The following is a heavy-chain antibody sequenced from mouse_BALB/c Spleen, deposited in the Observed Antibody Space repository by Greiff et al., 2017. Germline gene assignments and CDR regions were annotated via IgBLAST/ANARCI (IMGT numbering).Heavy chain of an antibody. Sequence: EVQLQQSGTVLARPGASVKMSCKASGYTFTSYWMHWVKQRPGQGLEWIGAIYPGNSDTSYNQKFKGKAKLTAVTSTSTAYMELSSLTNEDSAVYYCTREGGYDGYAMDYWGQGTSVTVSS. V-gene: IGHV1-5*01. CDR1: GYTFTSYW. CDR3: TREGGYDGYAMDY. D-gene: IGHD2-2*01. J-gene: IGHJ4*01. CDR2: IYPGNSDT.